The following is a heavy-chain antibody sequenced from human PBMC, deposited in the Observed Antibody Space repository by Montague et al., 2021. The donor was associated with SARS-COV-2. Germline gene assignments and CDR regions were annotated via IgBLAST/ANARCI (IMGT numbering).Heavy chain of an antibody. J-gene: IGHJ4*02. D-gene: IGHD3-9*01. CDR2: VLYKKGT. V-gene: IGHV4-59*08. CDR3: VRHPHNDGLNGPPDF. CDR1: GASVTDEY. Sequence: SETLSLTCTVSGASVTDEYWRWTRQHPGKGLEWDGDVLYKKGTNFNPSLKSRVAISVDTSKNQFSLRLTSVNAADTAFYYCVRHPHNDGLNGPPDFWDQGALVTVSS.